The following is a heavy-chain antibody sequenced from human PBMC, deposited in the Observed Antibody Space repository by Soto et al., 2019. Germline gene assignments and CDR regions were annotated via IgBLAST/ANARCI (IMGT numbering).Heavy chain of an antibody. Sequence: PSETQAHTCTVSGGSILNGRHYWTWIRQHPGKGLEWIGRIFFSGNTHYNPALKSRLTFSLDTAKNQFSLKLTSVTAADTATYYCARDSYGGMLDFWGPGTLVTV. V-gene: IGHV4-31*03. CDR3: ARDSYGGMLDF. CDR1: GGSILNGRHY. J-gene: IGHJ4*02. CDR2: IFFSGNT. D-gene: IGHD4-17*01.